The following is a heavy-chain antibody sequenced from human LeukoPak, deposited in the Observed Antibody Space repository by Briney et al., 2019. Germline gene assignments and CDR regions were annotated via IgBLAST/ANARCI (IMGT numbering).Heavy chain of an antibody. V-gene: IGHV4-39*02. CDR3: ARDYYDSSGYFV. CDR2: IYYSGST. D-gene: IGHD3-22*01. CDR1: GGSISSSSYY. Sequence: SETLSLTCTDSGGSISSSSYYWGWIRQPPGKGLEWIGSIYYSGSTYYNPSLKSRVTISVDTSKNQFSLKLSSVTAADTAVYYCARDYYDSSGYFVWGQGTLVTVSS. J-gene: IGHJ4*02.